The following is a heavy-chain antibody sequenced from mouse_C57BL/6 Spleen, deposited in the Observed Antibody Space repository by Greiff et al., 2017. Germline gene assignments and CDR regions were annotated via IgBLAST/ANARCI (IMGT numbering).Heavy chain of an antibody. CDR1: GFTFSSYG. CDR3: ARHALYDDYQVPYYAMDY. D-gene: IGHD2-3*01. CDR2: ISSGGSYT. V-gene: IGHV5-6*01. Sequence: EVKLMESGGDLVKPGGSLKLSCAASGFTFSSYGMSWVRQTPDKRLEWVATISSGGSYTDYPDSVKGRFTISRGKAKNTLYLQMSSLKSEDTAMYYCARHALYDDYQVPYYAMDYWGQGTSVTVSS. J-gene: IGHJ4*01.